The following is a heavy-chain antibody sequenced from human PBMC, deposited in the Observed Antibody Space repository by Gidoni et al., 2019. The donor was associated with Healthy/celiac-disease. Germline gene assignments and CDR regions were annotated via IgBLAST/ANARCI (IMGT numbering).Heavy chain of an antibody. CDR2: IYYSGST. J-gene: IGHJ4*02. CDR3: ARRGYYDFWSGYYRQQYYFDY. CDR1: GGSISSYY. V-gene: IGHV4-59*08. D-gene: IGHD3-3*01. Sequence: QVQLQESGPGLVKPSETLSLTCTVSGGSISSYYWSWIRQPPGKGLEWIGYIYYSGSTNYNPSLKSRVTISVDTSKNQCSLKLSSVTAADTAVYYCARRGYYDFWSGYYRQQYYFDYWGQGTLVTVSS.